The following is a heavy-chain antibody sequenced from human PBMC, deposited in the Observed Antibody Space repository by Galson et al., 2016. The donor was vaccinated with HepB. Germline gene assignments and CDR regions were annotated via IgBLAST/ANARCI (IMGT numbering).Heavy chain of an antibody. J-gene: IGHJ4*02. Sequence: QSGAEVKKPGESLKISCKGSGYSFASYWIGWVRQMPGKGLEWMGIIDPGDSDTRYSPSFQGQVIILADKSIRTAYLQWSSLKASDTAIYYCARGDVDTASPYFFDYWGQGTLVTVPS. V-gene: IGHV5-51*03. CDR1: GYSFASYW. CDR2: IDPGDSDT. CDR3: ARGDVDTASPYFFDY. D-gene: IGHD5-18*01.